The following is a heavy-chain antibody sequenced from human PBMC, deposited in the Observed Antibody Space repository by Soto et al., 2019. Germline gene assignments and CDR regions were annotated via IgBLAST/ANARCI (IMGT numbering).Heavy chain of an antibody. D-gene: IGHD1-26*01. Sequence: GASGKVSCKASGYTFPSYGISWVRQAPGQGLEWMGWISAYNGNTNYAQKLQGRVTMTTDTSTSTAYMELRSLRSDDTAVYYCARAWELRSFDYWGQGTLVTVSS. CDR3: ARAWELRSFDY. J-gene: IGHJ4*02. CDR1: GYTFPSYG. V-gene: IGHV1-18*01. CDR2: ISAYNGNT.